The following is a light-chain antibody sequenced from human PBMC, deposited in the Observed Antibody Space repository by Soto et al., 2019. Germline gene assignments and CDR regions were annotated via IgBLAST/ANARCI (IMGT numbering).Light chain of an antibody. V-gene: IGKV3-20*01. Sequence: ELVMTQSPVTLSVSPGEGATLSCRASQSVTSNYLAWYQQKPCQAPRLLIYGISNTATGIPDRFSGSGSGTDFTLTINRLEPEDYGVYYCQQYCKWPLTFGGGTKVEIK. CDR3: QQYCKWPLT. CDR2: GIS. J-gene: IGKJ4*01. CDR1: QSVTSNY.